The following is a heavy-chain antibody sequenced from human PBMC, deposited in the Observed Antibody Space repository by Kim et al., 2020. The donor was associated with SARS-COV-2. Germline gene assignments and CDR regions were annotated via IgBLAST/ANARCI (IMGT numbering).Heavy chain of an antibody. J-gene: IGHJ3*02. D-gene: IGHD6-13*01. V-gene: IGHV3-30*18. CDR3: AKDLGSSSWSPVDAFDI. CDR1: GFTFSSYG. Sequence: GGSLRLSCAASGFTFSSYGMHWVRQAPGKGLEWVAVISYDGSNKYYADSVKGRFTISRDNSKNTLYLQMNSLRAEDTAVYYCAKDLGSSSWSPVDAFDI. CDR2: ISYDGSNK.